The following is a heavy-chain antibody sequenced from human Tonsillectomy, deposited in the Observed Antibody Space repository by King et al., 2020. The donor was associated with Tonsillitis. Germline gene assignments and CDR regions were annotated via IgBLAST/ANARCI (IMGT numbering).Heavy chain of an antibody. J-gene: IGHJ1*01. V-gene: IGHV4-31*03. CDR1: GGSISSGGNF. CDR3: ARGFCSGGSCYSVEYFQP. Sequence: VQLQESGPGLVKPSQTLSLTCTVSGGSISSGGNFWSWIRQHPGKGLEWIGYIYYTGSTYYIPSLKSRLTMSLDTSTNQFFLRMTSLTAADTAVYHCARGFCSGGSCYSVEYFQPWGQGTLVTVSS. D-gene: IGHD2-15*01. CDR2: IYYTGST.